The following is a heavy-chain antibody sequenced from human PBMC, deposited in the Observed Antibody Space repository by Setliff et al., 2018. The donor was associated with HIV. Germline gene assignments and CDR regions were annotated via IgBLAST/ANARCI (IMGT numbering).Heavy chain of an antibody. CDR1: GFTFSSYA. J-gene: IGHJ2*01. V-gene: IGHV3-23*01. CDR2: ISGSGGTT. D-gene: IGHD6-25*01. Sequence: PGGSLRLSCAASGFTFSSYAMSWVRQAPGKGLEWVSAISGSGGTTYYADSVKGRFIISRDNSKNTLDLQMNSLRVEDTAVYYCARELRSGHWYFDLWGRGTLVTVSS. CDR3: ARELRSGHWYFDL.